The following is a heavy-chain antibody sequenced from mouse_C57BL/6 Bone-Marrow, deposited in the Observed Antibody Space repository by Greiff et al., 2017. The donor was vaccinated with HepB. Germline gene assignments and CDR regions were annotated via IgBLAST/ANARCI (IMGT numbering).Heavy chain of an antibody. J-gene: IGHJ4*01. Sequence: EVQLMESGGDLVKPGGSLKLSCAASGYTFSSYGMSWVRQTPDKRLEWVATISSGGSYTYYPDSVKGRVTISRDNAKNTLYLQLSSLKSEDTAMYYCVRRCGTDAMDYWGQGTSVTVSS. D-gene: IGHD4-1*01. V-gene: IGHV5-6*01. CDR3: VRRCGTDAMDY. CDR1: GYTFSSYG. CDR2: ISSGGSYT.